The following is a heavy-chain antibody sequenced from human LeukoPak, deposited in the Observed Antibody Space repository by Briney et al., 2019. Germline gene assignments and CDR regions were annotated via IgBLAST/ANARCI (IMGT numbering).Heavy chain of an antibody. CDR1: GLTFSSYW. CDR2: ISGSGGST. J-gene: IGHJ4*02. Sequence: QPGGSLRLSCAASGLTFSSYWMSWVRQAPGKGPEWVSAISGSGGSTYYADSVKGRFTISRDNSKNTLYLQMNSLRAEDTAVYYCAKGEQWLVPYYFDYWGQGTLVTVSS. V-gene: IGHV3-23*01. D-gene: IGHD6-19*01. CDR3: AKGEQWLVPYYFDY.